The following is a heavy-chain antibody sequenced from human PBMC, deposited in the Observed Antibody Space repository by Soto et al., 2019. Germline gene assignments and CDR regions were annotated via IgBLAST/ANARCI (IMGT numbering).Heavy chain of an antibody. CDR2: IWYDGSNK. CDR3: ARGAHVYSNYDFDY. CDR1: GFTFSSYG. Sequence: GGSLRLSCAASGFTFSSYGMHWVRQAPGKGLEWVAVIWYDGSNKYYADSVKGRFTISRDNSKNTLYLQMNSLRAEDTAVYYCARGAHVYSNYDFDYWGQGTLVTVSS. D-gene: IGHD4-4*01. J-gene: IGHJ4*02. V-gene: IGHV3-33*01.